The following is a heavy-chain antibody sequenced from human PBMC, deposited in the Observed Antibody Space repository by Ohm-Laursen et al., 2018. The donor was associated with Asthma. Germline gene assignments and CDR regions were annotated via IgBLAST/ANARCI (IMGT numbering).Heavy chain of an antibody. Sequence: SLRLSCAASGFTFSGSWMIWVRQAPGKGLQWLAFIKPDGSQTYYADSMEGRFSISRDNSKNSLYLQMSSLRAEDTAVYYCARASGGYYIDYWGQGTLVTVSS. D-gene: IGHD1-26*01. V-gene: IGHV3-7*03. CDR3: ARASGGYYIDY. CDR1: GFTFSGSW. J-gene: IGHJ4*02. CDR2: IKPDGSQT.